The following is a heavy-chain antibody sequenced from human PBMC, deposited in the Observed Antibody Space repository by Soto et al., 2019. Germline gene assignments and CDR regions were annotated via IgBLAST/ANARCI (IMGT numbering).Heavy chain of an antibody. Sequence: QVQLVQSGAEVKKPGSSVKVSCKASGGTFSSYAISWVRQAPGQGLEWMGGIIPIFGTANYAQKFQGRVTITADESTSTAYMVLSSLRSEDTAVYYCARPSDSSGYYYEYYFDYWGQGTLVTVSS. V-gene: IGHV1-69*12. J-gene: IGHJ4*02. CDR2: IIPIFGTA. CDR3: ARPSDSSGYYYEYYFDY. D-gene: IGHD3-22*01. CDR1: GGTFSSYA.